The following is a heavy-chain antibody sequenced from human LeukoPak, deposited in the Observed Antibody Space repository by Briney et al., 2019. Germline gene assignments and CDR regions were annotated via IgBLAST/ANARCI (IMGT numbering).Heavy chain of an antibody. CDR3: ARHPPRDGSAFDY. CDR2: MYYSGTT. J-gene: IGHJ4*02. CDR1: GGSISSGSYY. Sequence: SETLSLTCTVSGGSISSGSYYWGWIRQPPGKGLEWIASMYYSGTTFYSPSLKSRVTISVGTSKNQLSLKLGSVTAADTAVYYCARHPPRDGSAFDYWGQGTLVTVSS. V-gene: IGHV4-39*01.